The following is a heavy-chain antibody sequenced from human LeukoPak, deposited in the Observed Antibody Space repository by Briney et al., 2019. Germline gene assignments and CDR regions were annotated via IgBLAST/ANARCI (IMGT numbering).Heavy chain of an antibody. V-gene: IGHV1-8*01. J-gene: IGHJ6*02. CDR1: GYTFTSYD. CDR2: MNPNSGNT. Sequence: ASVNVSCKASGYTFTSYDINWVRQATGQGLEWMGWMNPNSGNTGYAQKFQGRVTMTRNTSISTAYMELSSLRSEDTAVYYCARGTXALXYFDWFHGMDVWGQGTTVTVSS. D-gene: IGHD3-9*01. CDR3: ARGTXALXYFDWFHGMDV.